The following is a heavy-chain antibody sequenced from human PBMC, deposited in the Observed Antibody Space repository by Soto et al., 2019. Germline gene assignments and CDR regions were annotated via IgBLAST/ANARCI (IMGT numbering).Heavy chain of an antibody. CDR3: ASGTLVAATQYYYYGMDV. CDR2: ISYDGSNK. Sequence: QVQLVESGGGVVQPGRSLRLSCAASGFTFSSYAMHWVRQAPGKGLEWVAVISYDGSNKYYADSVKGRFTISRDNSKNTLYLQMNSLRAEDTAVYYCASGTLVAATQYYYYGMDVWGQGTTVTVSS. D-gene: IGHD2-15*01. CDR1: GFTFSSYA. J-gene: IGHJ6*02. V-gene: IGHV3-30-3*01.